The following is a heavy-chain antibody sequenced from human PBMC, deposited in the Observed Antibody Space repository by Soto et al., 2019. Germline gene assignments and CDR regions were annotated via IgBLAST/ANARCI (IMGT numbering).Heavy chain of an antibody. CDR1: GYTFTSHD. D-gene: IGHD2-2*01. J-gene: IGHJ5*02. Sequence: QVQLVQSGAEVKKPGASVKVSCKASGYTFTSHDINWMRQTTGQGLEWMGWMNPNSGHTNSAQKFQGRVTMTRDTSIKTAYMELPNLRSEDTAIYYCASDISTTWGQGTLVTVSS. CDR2: MNPNSGHT. CDR3: ASDISTT. V-gene: IGHV1-8*01.